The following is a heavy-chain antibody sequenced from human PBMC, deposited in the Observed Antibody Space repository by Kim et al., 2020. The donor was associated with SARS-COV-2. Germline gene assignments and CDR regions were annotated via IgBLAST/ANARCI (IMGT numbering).Heavy chain of an antibody. CDR2: ST. J-gene: IGHJ4*02. D-gene: IGHD4-17*01. V-gene: IGHV3-23*01. CDR3: AKYLYGDYQY. Sequence: STDYADSVKGRFTISRDNAKNTLYLQMNGLRAEDTAVYYCAKYLYGDYQYWGQGTLVTVSS.